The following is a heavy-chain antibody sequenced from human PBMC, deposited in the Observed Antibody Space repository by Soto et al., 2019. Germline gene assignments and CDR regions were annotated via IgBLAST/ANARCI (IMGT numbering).Heavy chain of an antibody. CDR2: IWYDGSNK. V-gene: IGHV3-33*01. Sequence: GGSLRLSCAASGFTFSSYGMHWVRQAPGKGLEWVAVIWYDGSNKYYADSVKGRFTISRDNSKNTLYLQMNSLRAEDTAVYYCARGGTRDYYDSSGYYLGYWGQGTLVTAPQ. CDR3: ARGGTRDYYDSSGYYLGY. J-gene: IGHJ4*02. D-gene: IGHD3-22*01. CDR1: GFTFSSYG.